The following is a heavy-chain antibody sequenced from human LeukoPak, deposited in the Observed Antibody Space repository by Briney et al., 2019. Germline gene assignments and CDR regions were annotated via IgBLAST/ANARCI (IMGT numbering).Heavy chain of an antibody. Sequence: PGGSLRLSCAASGFTFSSYEMNWVRQAPGKGLEWVSGISGGGGSTYYADSVKGRFTISRDNSKNTLYLQMNSLRAEDTAIYYCAKRYITSWYTVYWGQGTLVTVSS. CDR1: GFTFSSYE. V-gene: IGHV3-23*01. J-gene: IGHJ4*02. D-gene: IGHD6-13*01. CDR2: ISGGGGST. CDR3: AKRYITSWYTVY.